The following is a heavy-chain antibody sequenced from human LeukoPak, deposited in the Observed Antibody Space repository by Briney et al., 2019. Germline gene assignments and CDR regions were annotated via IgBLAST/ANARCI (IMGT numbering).Heavy chain of an antibody. V-gene: IGHV1-2*06. CDR2: INPNSGGT. CDR3: ARATPGIAVANY. Sequence: ASXXVSCKASGYTFTSYYMHWVRQAPGQGLEWMGRINPNSGGTNYAQKFQGRVTMTRDTSISTAYMELSRLRSDDTAVYYCARATPGIAVANYWGQGTLVTVSS. D-gene: IGHD6-19*01. J-gene: IGHJ4*02. CDR1: GYTFTSYY.